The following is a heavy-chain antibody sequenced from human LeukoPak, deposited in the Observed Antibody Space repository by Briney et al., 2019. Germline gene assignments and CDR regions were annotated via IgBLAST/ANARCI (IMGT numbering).Heavy chain of an antibody. CDR1: GGSISRYY. V-gene: IGHV4-59*08. J-gene: IGHJ4*02. CDR3: ARQYYYDSSGYFDY. CDR2: IYYSGSA. Sequence: SETLSLTCTVSGGSISRYYWSWIRQPPGKGLEWIGYIYYSGSANYNPSLKSRVTISVDTSKNQFSLKLSSVTAADTAVYHCARQYYYDSSGYFDYWGQGTLVTVSS. D-gene: IGHD3-22*01.